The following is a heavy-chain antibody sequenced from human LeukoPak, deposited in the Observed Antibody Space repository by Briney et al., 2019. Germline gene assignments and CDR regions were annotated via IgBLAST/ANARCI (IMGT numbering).Heavy chain of an antibody. CDR1: GFTFSSYA. Sequence: GGSLRLSCAASGFTFSSYAMHWVRQAPGKGLEWVAVISYDGSNKYYADSVKGRFTISRDNSKNTLYLQMNSLRAEDTAVYYCAREYPPYYYGSGSYGYWGQGTLVTVSS. D-gene: IGHD3-10*01. CDR3: AREYPPYYYGSGSYGY. CDR2: ISYDGSNK. V-gene: IGHV3-30-3*01. J-gene: IGHJ4*02.